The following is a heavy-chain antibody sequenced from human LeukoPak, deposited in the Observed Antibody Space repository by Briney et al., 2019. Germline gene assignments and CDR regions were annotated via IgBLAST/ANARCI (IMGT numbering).Heavy chain of an antibody. D-gene: IGHD5-12*01. CDR1: GFTFSDYY. CDR3: ARDQGYSGYDL. V-gene: IGHV3-11*01. CDR2: IISTGGII. J-gene: IGHJ4*02. Sequence: GGVLRLSCAASGFTFSDYYMSWLRQAPGKGLEWVSYIISTGGIIYYADSVKGRFSISRDNAKNSLYLQMNSLRAEDTAVYYCARDQGYSGYDLWGQGTLVTVSS.